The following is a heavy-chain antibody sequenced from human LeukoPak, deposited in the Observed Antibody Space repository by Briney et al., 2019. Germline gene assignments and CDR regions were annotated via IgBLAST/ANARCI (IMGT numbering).Heavy chain of an antibody. V-gene: IGHV3-43*01. J-gene: IGHJ6*04. CDR2: ISRDGDIT. CDR3: ARDGDTSGMDV. Sequence: GGSLRLSCAASGFPFNAYTMHWVRHAPGKGLEWVSLISRDGDITYYADSLKGRFTISRDNSKNSLYLQLNSLRAEDTAAYYCARDGDTSGMDVWGKGTTVTVSS. D-gene: IGHD5-18*01. CDR1: GFPFNAYT.